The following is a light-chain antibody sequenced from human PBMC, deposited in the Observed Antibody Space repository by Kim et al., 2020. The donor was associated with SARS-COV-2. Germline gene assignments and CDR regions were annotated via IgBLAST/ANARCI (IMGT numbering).Light chain of an antibody. J-gene: IGKJ1*01. Sequence: SVGDRVSITGRASQGIANDLAWFKQKQGKAPKRLIYAASSLESGGSSRFSASRSGTEFTLTIISLQPEDFATYYCQQHNSYPWTFGPGTKVDIK. V-gene: IGKV1-17*03. CDR3: QQHNSYPWT. CDR2: AAS. CDR1: QGIAND.